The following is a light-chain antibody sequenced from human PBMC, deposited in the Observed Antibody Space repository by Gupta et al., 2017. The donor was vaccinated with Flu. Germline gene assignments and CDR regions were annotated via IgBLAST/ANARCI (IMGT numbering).Light chain of an antibody. CDR2: GGS. V-gene: IGKV3-20*01. CDR1: QSVSSSS. J-gene: IGKJ2*03. Sequence: EIVLMQSPGSLSLSPGERATLSCRASQSVSSSSLAWDQQKPGQAPRLVIYGGSTRATGIPDRFSGSGSGTDFALTISRLEPEDFAVYYCQHYGSSPYSFGQGTKVEIK. CDR3: QHYGSSPYS.